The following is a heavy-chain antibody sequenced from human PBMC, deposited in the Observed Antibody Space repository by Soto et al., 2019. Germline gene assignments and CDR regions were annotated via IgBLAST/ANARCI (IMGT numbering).Heavy chain of an antibody. D-gene: IGHD4-17*01. CDR3: ARDRNGDAPYYFDY. CDR1: GFTFSSYG. CDR2: IWYDGYNK. Sequence: QVQLVESGGGVVQPGRSLRLSCAASGFTFSSYGMHWVRQAPGKGLEWVAVIWYDGYNKYYVYSVKGRFTISRENSKNTLYLKMNSLRAEDTALYYCARDRNGDAPYYFDYWGHGTLVTVSS. J-gene: IGHJ4*01. V-gene: IGHV3-33*01.